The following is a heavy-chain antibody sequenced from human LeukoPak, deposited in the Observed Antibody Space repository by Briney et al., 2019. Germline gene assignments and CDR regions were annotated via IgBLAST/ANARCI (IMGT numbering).Heavy chain of an antibody. CDR1: GYTFTSYG. V-gene: IGHV1-18*04. J-gene: IGHJ6*04. CDR2: ISAYNGNT. Sequence: ASVKVSCKASGYTFTSYGISWMRQAPGQGLEWMGWISAYNGNTNYAQKLQGRVTMTTDTSTSTAYMELRSLRSDDTAVYYCARTPPPPYSGYDGFMDVWGKGTTVTVSS. CDR3: ARTPPPPYSGYDGFMDV. D-gene: IGHD5-12*01.